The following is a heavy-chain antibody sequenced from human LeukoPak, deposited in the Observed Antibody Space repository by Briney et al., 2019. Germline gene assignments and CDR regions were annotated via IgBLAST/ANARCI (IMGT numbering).Heavy chain of an antibody. D-gene: IGHD7-27*01. CDR2: IYYSGST. CDR1: GGSIGSGDYY. CDR3: ARVQLGMDAFDI. J-gene: IGHJ3*02. Sequence: SQTLSLTCTVSGGSIGSGDYYWSWIRQPPGKGLEWIGYIYYSGSTYYNPSLKSRVTISVDTSKNQFSLKLSSVTAADTAVYYCARVQLGMDAFDIWGQGTMVTVSS. V-gene: IGHV4-30-4*08.